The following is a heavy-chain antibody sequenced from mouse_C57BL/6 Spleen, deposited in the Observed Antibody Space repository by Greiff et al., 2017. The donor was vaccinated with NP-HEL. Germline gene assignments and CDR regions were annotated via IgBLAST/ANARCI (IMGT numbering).Heavy chain of an antibody. CDR2: IDPETGGT. Sequence: QVHVKQSGAELVRPGASVTLSCKASGYTFTDYEMHWVKQTPVHGLEWIGAIDPETGGTAYNQKFKGKAILTADKSSSTAYMELRSLTSEDSAVDYCTVMGYSNYVDFDYWGQGTTLTVSS. J-gene: IGHJ2*01. D-gene: IGHD2-5*01. CDR1: GYTFTDYE. V-gene: IGHV1-15*01. CDR3: TVMGYSNYVDFDY.